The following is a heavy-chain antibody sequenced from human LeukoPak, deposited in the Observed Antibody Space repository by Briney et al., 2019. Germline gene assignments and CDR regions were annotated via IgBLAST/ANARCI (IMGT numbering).Heavy chain of an antibody. D-gene: IGHD5-12*01. CDR1: GFTFSSYA. J-gene: IGHJ4*02. CDR2: ISGSGGNT. Sequence: GGSLRLSCAASGFTFSSYAMSWVRQAPGKGLEWVSAISGSGGNTYYADSVKGRFTISRDNSKNTLYLQMNSLRAEDTAVYYCAKVGADGGYSGYEEYYFDYWGQGTLVTVSS. CDR3: AKVGADGGYSGYEEYYFDY. V-gene: IGHV3-23*01.